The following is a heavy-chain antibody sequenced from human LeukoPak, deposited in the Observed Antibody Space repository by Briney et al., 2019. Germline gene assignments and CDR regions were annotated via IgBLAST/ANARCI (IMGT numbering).Heavy chain of an antibody. D-gene: IGHD3-10*01. CDR1: GFTFSSYS. CDR2: ISSSSSYI. J-gene: IGHJ4*02. CDR3: AREDGSGSYYSN. V-gene: IGHV3-21*01. Sequence: GGSLRLSCAASGFTFSSYSMNWVRQAPGKGLEWVSSISSSSSYIYYADSVKGRFTISRDNAKKSLYLQMNSLRAEDTAVYYCAREDGSGSYYSNWGQGTLVTVSS.